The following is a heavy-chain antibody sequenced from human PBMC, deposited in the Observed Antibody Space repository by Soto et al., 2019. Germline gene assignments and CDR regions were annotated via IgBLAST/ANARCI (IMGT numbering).Heavy chain of an antibody. CDR1: GYTFTTHD. J-gene: IGHJ4*02. CDR3: ARGLYCSGGTCTDS. CDR2: MNPNSGNT. V-gene: IGHV1-8*01. Sequence: QVQLVQSGAEVKKPGASVKVSCKASGYTFTTHDINWVRQATGQGLEWMGWMNPNSGNTDYAQKFEGRVTTTRNTSISTAYMELSSLRSEDTAVYYCARGLYCSGGTCTDSWGQGTLVTVSS. D-gene: IGHD2-15*01.